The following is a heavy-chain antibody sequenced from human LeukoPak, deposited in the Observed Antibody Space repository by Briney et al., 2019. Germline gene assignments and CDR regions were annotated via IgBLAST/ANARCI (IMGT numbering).Heavy chain of an antibody. J-gene: IGHJ4*02. D-gene: IGHD1-26*01. Sequence: SETLSLTCTVSGGSISSGDYYWSWIRQPPGKGLEWIGYIYYSGSTYYNPSLKSRVTISIDTSKSQFSLKLSSVTAADTAVYYGARRMVGAIRLFDYWGQGTLVTVSS. CDR2: IYYSGST. V-gene: IGHV4-30-4*01. CDR1: GGSISSGDYY. CDR3: ARRMVGAIRLFDY.